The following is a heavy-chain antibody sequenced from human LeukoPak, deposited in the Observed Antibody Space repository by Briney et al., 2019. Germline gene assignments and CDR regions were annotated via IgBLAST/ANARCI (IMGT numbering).Heavy chain of an antibody. D-gene: IGHD3-3*01. CDR3: ARGMDFWSGPVDY. Sequence: SETLSLTCTVSGGSISSYYWSWIRQPPGKGLEWIGYIYYSGSTNYNPPLKGRVTISVDTSKNQFSLKLSSVTAADTAVYYCARGMDFWSGPVDYWGQGTLVTVSS. CDR1: GGSISSYY. V-gene: IGHV4-59*08. CDR2: IYYSGST. J-gene: IGHJ4*02.